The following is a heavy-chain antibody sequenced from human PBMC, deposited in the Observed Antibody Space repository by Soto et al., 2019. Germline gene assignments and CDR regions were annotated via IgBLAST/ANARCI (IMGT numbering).Heavy chain of an antibody. CDR1: GFTVSSSA. CDR3: AKAKYWSGGSCFHYMDV. Sequence: EVQLLESGGGLVQPGGSLRLSCAASGFTVSSSAMSWVRQAPGKGLEWVSALSGGGSTFYADSVKGRFTISRDNSNNTLSLQISSLRAEDTAVYFCAKAKYWSGGSCFHYMDVWGKGTTVTVPS. CDR2: LSGGGST. V-gene: IGHV3-23*01. J-gene: IGHJ6*03. D-gene: IGHD2-15*01.